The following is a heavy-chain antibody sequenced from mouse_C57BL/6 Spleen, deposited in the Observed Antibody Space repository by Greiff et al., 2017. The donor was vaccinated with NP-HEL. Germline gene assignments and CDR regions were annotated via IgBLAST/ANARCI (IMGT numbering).Heavy chain of an antibody. D-gene: IGHD1-1*01. Sequence: EVKLQQSGPELVKPGASVKISCKASGYSFTGYYMNWVKQSPEKSLEWIGEINPSTGGTTYNQKFKAKATLTVDKSSSTAYMQLKSLTSEDSAVYYCARNYYGSSSLFDYWGQGTTLTVSS. CDR1: GYSFTGYY. J-gene: IGHJ2*01. CDR2: INPSTGGT. V-gene: IGHV1-42*01. CDR3: ARNYYGSSSLFDY.